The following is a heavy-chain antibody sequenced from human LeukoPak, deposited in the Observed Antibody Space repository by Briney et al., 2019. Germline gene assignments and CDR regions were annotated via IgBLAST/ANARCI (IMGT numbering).Heavy chain of an antibody. V-gene: IGHV3-64D*09. Sequence: PGGSLRLTCSASGLTFSSFAMHWVRQAPGKGLEHVSAISSSGSNTYYADSVKGRFTISRDNSKNTLDLQMSNLRPEDTAIYHCVKGGVYSSGALDYWGQGTLVTVSS. CDR3: VKGGVYSSGALDY. CDR1: GLTFSSFA. D-gene: IGHD5-18*01. J-gene: IGHJ4*02. CDR2: ISSSGSNT.